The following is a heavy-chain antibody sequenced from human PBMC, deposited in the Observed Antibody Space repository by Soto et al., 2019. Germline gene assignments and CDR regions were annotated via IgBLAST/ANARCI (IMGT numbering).Heavy chain of an antibody. CDR3: ARRPERGVAAAGTYYYGMDV. CDR1: GDSVSSNSAA. V-gene: IGHV6-1*01. J-gene: IGHJ6*02. D-gene: IGHD6-13*01. Sequence: SQTLSLPCAISGDSVSSNSAAWNWIRQSPSRGLEWLGRTYYRSKWYNDYAVSVKSRITINPGTSKNQFSLQLNSVTPEDTAVYYCARRPERGVAAAGTYYYGMDVWGQGTTVTVSS. CDR2: TYYRSKWYN.